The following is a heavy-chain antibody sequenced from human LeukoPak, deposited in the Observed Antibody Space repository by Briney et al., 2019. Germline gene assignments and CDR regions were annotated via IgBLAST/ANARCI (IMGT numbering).Heavy chain of an antibody. CDR3: ARAGGLVPAAIRVRLPVNWFDP. Sequence: GGSLRLSCAASGFTFSSYAMSWVRQAPGKGLEWVSSISSSSSYIYYADSVKGRFTISRDNAKNSLYLQMNSLRAEDTAVYYCARAGGLVPAAIRVRLPVNWFDPWGQGTLVTVSS. CDR1: GFTFSSYA. V-gene: IGHV3-21*01. D-gene: IGHD2-2*01. CDR2: ISSSSSYI. J-gene: IGHJ5*02.